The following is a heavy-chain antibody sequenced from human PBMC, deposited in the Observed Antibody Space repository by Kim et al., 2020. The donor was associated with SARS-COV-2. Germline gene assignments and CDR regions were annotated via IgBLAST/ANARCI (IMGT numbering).Heavy chain of an antibody. CDR1: GYSFTSYW. Sequence: GESLKISCKGSGYSFTSYWIGWVRQMPGKGLEWMGIIYPGDSDTRYSPSFQGQVTISADKSISTAYLQWSSLKASDTAMYYCARSPLTTHGGGPFDYWGQGTLVTVSS. CDR2: IYPGDSDT. V-gene: IGHV5-51*01. J-gene: IGHJ4*02. D-gene: IGHD4-17*01. CDR3: ARSPLTTHGGGPFDY.